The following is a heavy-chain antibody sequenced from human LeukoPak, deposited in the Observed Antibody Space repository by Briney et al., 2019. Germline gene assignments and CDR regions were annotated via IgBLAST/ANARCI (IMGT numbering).Heavy chain of an antibody. CDR2: ISDSGGST. J-gene: IGHJ4*02. Sequence: GGSLRLSCAVSGITLSNYGMSWVRQAPGKGLEWVAGISDSGGSTKYADSVKGRFTISRDNPRNTLHLQMNSLRAEDTAVYYCARDPDYWGQGTLVTVSS. V-gene: IGHV3-23*01. CDR1: GITLSNYG. CDR3: ARDPDY.